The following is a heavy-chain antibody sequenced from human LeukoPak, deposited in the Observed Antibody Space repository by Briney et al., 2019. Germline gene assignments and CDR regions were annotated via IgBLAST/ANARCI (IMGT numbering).Heavy chain of an antibody. V-gene: IGHV4-4*09. CDR1: GGSISSYY. CDR2: IYTSGST. J-gene: IGHJ4*02. CDR3: ARHSSSAEGYYFYY. Sequence: SETLSLTCTVSGGSISSYYWSWLRQPPGKGLEWIGYIYTSGSTNYNPSLKSRVTISVDTSKNQFSLKLSSVTAADTAVYYCARHSSSAEGYYFYYWGQGTLVTVSS. D-gene: IGHD1-14*01.